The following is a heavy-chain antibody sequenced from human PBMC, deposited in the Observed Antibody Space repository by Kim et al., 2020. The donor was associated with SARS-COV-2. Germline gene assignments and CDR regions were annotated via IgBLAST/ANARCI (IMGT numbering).Heavy chain of an antibody. J-gene: IGHJ4*02. V-gene: IGHV3-7*03. D-gene: IGHD3-16*01. Sequence: GNGKYYVDSGKGRFTISRDNAKNSLYLQMNRLRVEDTAVYYCTRAGGWYWGQGSLVTVSS. CDR3: TRAGGWY. CDR2: GNGK.